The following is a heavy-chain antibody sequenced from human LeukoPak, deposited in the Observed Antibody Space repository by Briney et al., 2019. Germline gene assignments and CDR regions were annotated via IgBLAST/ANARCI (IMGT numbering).Heavy chain of an antibody. CDR2: INHSGST. CDR1: GGSFSGYY. D-gene: IGHD2-15*01. J-gene: IGHJ6*03. V-gene: IGHV4-34*01. Sequence: SETLSLTCALYGGSFSGYYWSWIRQPPGKGLEWIGEINHSGSTNYNPSLKSRVTISVDTSKNQFSLKLSSVTAADTAVYYCARRAKYCSGGSCYSWDGRNYYYYYMDVWGKGTTVTISS. CDR3: ARRAKYCSGGSCYSWDGRNYYYYYMDV.